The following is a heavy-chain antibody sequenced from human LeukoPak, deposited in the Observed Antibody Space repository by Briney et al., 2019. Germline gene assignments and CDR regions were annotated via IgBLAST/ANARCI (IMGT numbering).Heavy chain of an antibody. CDR2: ISSSGSYI. CDR1: GFTFSSYS. CDR3: ARDAYYYDSSGYYHYYYYMDV. Sequence: PGGSLRLSCAASGFTFSSYSMNWVRQAPGKGLEWVSSISSSGSYIYYADSVKGRFTISRDNAKNSLYLQMNSLRAEDTAVYYCARDAYYYDSSGYYHYYYYMDVWGKGTTVTVSS. V-gene: IGHV3-21*01. D-gene: IGHD3-22*01. J-gene: IGHJ6*03.